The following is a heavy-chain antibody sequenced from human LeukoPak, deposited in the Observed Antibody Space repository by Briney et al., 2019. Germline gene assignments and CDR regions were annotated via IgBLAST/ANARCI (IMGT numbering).Heavy chain of an antibody. CDR3: ARGDYYDSSGYYPFAFDI. CDR2: IIPIFGTA. V-gene: IGHV1-69*13. CDR1: GGTFSSYA. D-gene: IGHD3-22*01. J-gene: IGHJ3*02. Sequence: ASVKVSCKASGGTFSSYAISWVRQAPGQGLEWMGGIIPIFGTANYAQKFQGRVTITADESTSTAYMELSSLRSEDTAVYYCARGDYYDSSGYYPFAFDIWGQGTMVTVSS.